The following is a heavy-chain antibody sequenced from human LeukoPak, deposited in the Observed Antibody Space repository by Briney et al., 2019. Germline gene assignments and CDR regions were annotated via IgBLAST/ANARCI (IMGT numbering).Heavy chain of an antibody. J-gene: IGHJ4*02. CDR1: GFTFSSYG. V-gene: IGHV3-30*02. CDR3: AKTNKRTILVWFGEFLLDDN. D-gene: IGHD3-10*01. CDR2: IRYDGSNK. Sequence: PGGSLRLSCAASGFTFSSYGMHWVRQAPGKGLEWVAFIRYDGSNKYYADSVKGRFTISRDNSKNTLYLQMNSLRAEDTAIYYCAKTNKRTILVWFGEFLLDDNWGQGALVTVSS.